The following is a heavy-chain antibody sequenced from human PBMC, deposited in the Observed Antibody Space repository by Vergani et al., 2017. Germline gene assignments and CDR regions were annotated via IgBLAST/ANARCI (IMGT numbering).Heavy chain of an antibody. CDR2: IIPIFGTA. D-gene: IGHD6-19*01. CDR3: ARGLSGWGIDY. CDR1: GYTFTGYY. J-gene: IGHJ4*02. V-gene: IGHV1-69*01. Sequence: QVQLVQSGAEVKKPGASVKVSCKASGYTFTGYYMHWVRQAPGQGLEWMGGIIPIFGTANYAQKFQGRVTITADESTSTAYMELSSLRSEDTAVYYCARGLSGWGIDYWGQGTLVTVSS.